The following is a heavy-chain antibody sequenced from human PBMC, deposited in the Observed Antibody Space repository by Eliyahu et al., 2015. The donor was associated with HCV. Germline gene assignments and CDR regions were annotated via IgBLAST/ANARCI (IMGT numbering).Heavy chain of an antibody. CDR2: IHYSGST. CDR3: ASGGGGIAVTGTGGWFDP. V-gene: IGHV4-59*01. D-gene: IGHD6-19*01. CDR1: GGSIXTYX. Sequence: QVQLQESGPGLLKPSEXXSLTCXVXGGSIXTYXWSWXRQPPGKGLEWIGYIHYSGSTNYNPSLKSRITISIDTSKNQFSLNLTSVTAADTAMYYCASGGGGIAVTGTGGWFDPWGQGTLVTVSS. J-gene: IGHJ5*02.